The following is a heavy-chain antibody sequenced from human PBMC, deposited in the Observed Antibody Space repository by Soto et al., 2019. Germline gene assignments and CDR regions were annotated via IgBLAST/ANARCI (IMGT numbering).Heavy chain of an antibody. J-gene: IGHJ6*01. CDR1: GDSVSTKSGA. Sequence: QVQLQQSGPRLVKPSQTLSLTCAISGDSVSTKSGAWNWIRQSPSRGLEWLGTTYYRTAWHNDSAXSXRSXITINPDTAKNHFSLQLYSVTPEDTAVYYCARDRAQYGMDVWGQGITVTVSS. CDR3: ARDRAQYGMDV. D-gene: IGHD3-10*01. CDR2: TYYRTAWHN. V-gene: IGHV6-1*01.